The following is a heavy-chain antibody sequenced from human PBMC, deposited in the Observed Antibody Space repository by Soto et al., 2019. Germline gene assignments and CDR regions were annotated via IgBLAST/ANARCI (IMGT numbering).Heavy chain of an antibody. D-gene: IGHD2-21*01. CDR1: AGTFNNHS. J-gene: IGHJ4*02. CDR2: SIPILGRA. V-gene: IGHV1-69*02. Sequence: QVQLVQSGTEVKKPGSSVAVSCQASAGTFNNHSLSWVRQAPGQGLEWMGRSIPILGRADYSQKFQGRLTLTVDKSTSTADMELSSLTSEDTAVYYCVIDLAYFDFWGQGTLVTVSS. CDR3: VIDLAYFDF.